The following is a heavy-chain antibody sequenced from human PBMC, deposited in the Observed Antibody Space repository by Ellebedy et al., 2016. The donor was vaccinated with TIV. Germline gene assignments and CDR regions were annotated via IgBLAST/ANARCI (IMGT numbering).Heavy chain of an antibody. D-gene: IGHD3-22*01. Sequence: PGGSLRPSCVASGFTFSSYAMSWVRQAPGKGLEWVSATTGSGDNTYYADFVRGRFTISRDNSKNTLYLQINSLRAEDTAVYYCAKGGSYYYDSTVYETSGYLYWGQGTLVTVSS. J-gene: IGHJ4*02. V-gene: IGHV3-23*01. CDR1: GFTFSSYA. CDR2: TTGSGDNT. CDR3: AKGGSYYYDSTVYETSGYLY.